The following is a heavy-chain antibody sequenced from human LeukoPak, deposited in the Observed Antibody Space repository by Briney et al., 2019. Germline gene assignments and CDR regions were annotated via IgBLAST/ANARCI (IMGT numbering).Heavy chain of an antibody. CDR1: GFTFSDYS. CDR3: ARDLTVVVTARHFDY. V-gene: IGHV3-48*01. Sequence: GGSLRLSCVASGFTFSDYSMNWVRQTPGKGLEWISYITSRSSFTYFADSVKGRFTISRDDARNSLYLQMNSLRVDDTAVYYCARDLTVVVTARHFDYWGQGTLVTVSS. J-gene: IGHJ4*02. D-gene: IGHD2-21*02. CDR2: ITSRSSFT.